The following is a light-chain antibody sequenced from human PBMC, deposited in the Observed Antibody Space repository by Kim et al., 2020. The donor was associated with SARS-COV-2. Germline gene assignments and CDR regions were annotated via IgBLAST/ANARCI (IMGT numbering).Light chain of an antibody. V-gene: IGLV1-40*01. J-gene: IGLJ2*01. Sequence: QSVLTQPPSVSGAPGQRVTISCTGSSTNIGAGYYVHWYQQLPGTAPKLLIYGNSNRPSGVPDRFSGSKSGTSASLAISGLQAADEADYYCQSYNSSLSGSVFGGGTQLTVL. CDR3: QSYNSSLSGSV. CDR1: STNIGAGYY. CDR2: GNS.